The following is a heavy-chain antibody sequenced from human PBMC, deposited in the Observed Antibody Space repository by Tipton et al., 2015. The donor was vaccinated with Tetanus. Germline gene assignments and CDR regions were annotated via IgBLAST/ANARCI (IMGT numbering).Heavy chain of an antibody. CDR1: GASIRSYY. D-gene: IGHD5-24*01. CDR2: THHSGNT. J-gene: IGHJ5*02. Sequence: TLSLTCSVSGASIRSYYWNWIRQVPGKGLEWIGYTHHSGNTEYNPSLSGRVTTSVDTSKNQFSLNLRSVTAADTAVYYCARDRGFTTYNYFDPWGQGTLVTVSS. CDR3: ARDRGFTTYNYFDP. V-gene: IGHV4-59*12.